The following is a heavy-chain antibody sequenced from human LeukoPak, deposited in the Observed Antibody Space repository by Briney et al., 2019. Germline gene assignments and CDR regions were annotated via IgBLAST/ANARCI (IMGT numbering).Heavy chain of an antibody. CDR1: GGSISGYY. D-gene: IGHD3-22*01. CDR3: ARLRSYYDSSGSFGNYLDY. CDR2: FYNTGST. J-gene: IGHJ4*02. Sequence: SETLSLTCTVSGGSISGYYWSWIRQPPGKGLEWIGHFYNTGSTNYNASLKSRVTISEDTSKSQFSLRLNSVTAADTAMYYCARLRSYYDSSGSFGNYLDYWGRGILVTVSS. V-gene: IGHV4-59*08.